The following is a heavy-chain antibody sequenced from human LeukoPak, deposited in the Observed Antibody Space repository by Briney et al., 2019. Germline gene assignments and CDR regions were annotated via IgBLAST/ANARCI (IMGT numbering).Heavy chain of an antibody. CDR3: ARGRYCSSTTCYKSFLGFDY. CDR1: GGSFSGYY. J-gene: IGHJ4*02. V-gene: IGHV4-34*01. CDR2: INHSGST. D-gene: IGHD2-2*02. Sequence: SETLSLTCAVSGGSFSGYYWSWIRQPPGKGLEWIGEINHSGSTNYNPSLKSRVTISVDTSKNQFSLKLSSVTAADTAVYYCARGRYCSSTTCYKSFLGFDYWGQGTLVTVSS.